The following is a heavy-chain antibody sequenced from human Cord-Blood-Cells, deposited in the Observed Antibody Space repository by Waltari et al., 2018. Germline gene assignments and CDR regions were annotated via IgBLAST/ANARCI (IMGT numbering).Heavy chain of an antibody. CDR2: INPNSGGT. V-gene: IGHV1-2*06. CDR1: GYTFTGYY. J-gene: IGHJ4*02. CDR3: ARVTYNWNDDY. Sequence: QVQLVQSGAEVKNPGASVKVSCKASGYTFTGYYMHWVRQAPGQGLEWMGRINPNSGGTNYAQKLTGRVTMTRDTSISTAYMELSRLRSDDTAVYYCARVTYNWNDDYWGQGTLVTVSS. D-gene: IGHD1-20*01.